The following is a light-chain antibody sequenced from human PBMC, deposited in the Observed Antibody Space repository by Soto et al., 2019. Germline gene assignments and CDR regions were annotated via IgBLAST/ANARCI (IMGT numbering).Light chain of an antibody. CDR3: QQXNSFPRT. V-gene: IGKV1D-12*01. J-gene: IGKJ1*01. CDR1: XXXXXX. CDR2: AAS. Sequence: DIQMTQXXSSXXXSXXXXVTXXXRXXXXXXXXLAWYQQKPGKAPKLLIYAASNLQTGVPSRFSGSGSGTDFTLTISSLQPEXFATXYCQQXNSFPRTFGQGTKVEIK.